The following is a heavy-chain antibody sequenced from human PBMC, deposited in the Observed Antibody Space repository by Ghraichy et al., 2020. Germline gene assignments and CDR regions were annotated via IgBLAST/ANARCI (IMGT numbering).Heavy chain of an antibody. V-gene: IGHV3-48*02. CDR3: ARAPSRRISMIAVVEDAFDI. D-gene: IGHD3-22*01. J-gene: IGHJ3*02. CDR1: GFSFSSYS. Sequence: GGSLRLSCAASGFSFSSYSMNWVRQAPGKGLEWVSYISTSSRTIYYADSVKGRFTISRDNAKNSLNLQMNSLRDEDTAVYYCARAPSRRISMIAVVEDAFDIWGQGTMVTVSS. CDR2: ISTSSRTI.